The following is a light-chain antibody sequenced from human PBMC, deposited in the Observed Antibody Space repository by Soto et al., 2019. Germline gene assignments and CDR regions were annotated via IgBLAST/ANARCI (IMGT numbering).Light chain of an antibody. Sequence: QPVLSQPPSASGTPGQRVTISCSGSSSNIGSNTVSWYQQFPGTAPKLLIYFNIQRPSGVPDRFSGSKSGTSASLAISGLQSEDEADYYCAAWDDSLNGYVFGTGTKVTVL. CDR1: SSNIGSNT. CDR2: FNI. CDR3: AAWDDSLNGYV. J-gene: IGLJ1*01. V-gene: IGLV1-44*01.